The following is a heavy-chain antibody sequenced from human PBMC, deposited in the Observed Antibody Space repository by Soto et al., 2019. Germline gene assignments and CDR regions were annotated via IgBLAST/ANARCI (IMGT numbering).Heavy chain of an antibody. Sequence: ASVKVSCKASGYTITSYGISWVRQAPGQGLEWMGWISAYNGNKKYAQKVQGRVTMTTDTSSSTAYMELRSLRSDDTAVYYCAREPNYFDYWGQGTLVTVSS. CDR2: ISAYNGNK. CDR1: GYTITSYG. V-gene: IGHV1-18*01. J-gene: IGHJ4*02. CDR3: AREPNYFDY.